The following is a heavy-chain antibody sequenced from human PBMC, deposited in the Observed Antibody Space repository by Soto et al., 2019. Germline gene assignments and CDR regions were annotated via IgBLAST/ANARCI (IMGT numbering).Heavy chain of an antibody. CDR2: IYHSGST. CDR3: ARGNYDYVWGSYRYSFDY. J-gene: IGHJ4*02. V-gene: IGHV4-30-2*01. D-gene: IGHD3-16*02. CDR1: GGSISSGGYS. Sequence: PSETLSLTCAVSGGSISSGGYSWSWIRQPPGKGLEWIGYIYHSGSTYYNPSLKSRVTISVDRSKNQFSLKLSSVTAADTAVYYCARGNYDYVWGSYRYSFDYWGQGTLVTVSS.